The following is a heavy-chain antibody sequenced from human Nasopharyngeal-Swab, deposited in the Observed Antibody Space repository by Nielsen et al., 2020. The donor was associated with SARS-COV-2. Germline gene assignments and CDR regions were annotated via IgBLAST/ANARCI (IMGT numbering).Heavy chain of an antibody. V-gene: IGHV3-21*01. J-gene: IGHJ3*01. CDR1: GFTFSTYP. CDR2: ISSSGSYI. Sequence: GESLKISCAASGFTFSTYPMSWVRQSPGKGLEWVSSISSSGSYIDYADSLKGRFTVSRDNAKNSLYLQMNSLRAEDTAVYYCAKDQFLRYYHTSERHEAFDVWGQGTTVTVSS. D-gene: IGHD3-22*01. CDR3: AKDQFLRYYHTSERHEAFDV.